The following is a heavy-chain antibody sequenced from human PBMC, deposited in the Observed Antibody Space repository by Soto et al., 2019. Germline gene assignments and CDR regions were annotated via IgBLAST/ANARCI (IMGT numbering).Heavy chain of an antibody. CDR3: TVWGSGNDFGAA. D-gene: IGHD3-10*01. J-gene: IGHJ4*02. Sequence: EVQLVESGGGLVQPGGSLRLSCAASGFTFSDHYMDWVRQAPGKGLEWVGRSKNKADSYTTEYAASVKGRFTISRDASKNSLLLQMNSLKTGDTAVYYCTVWGSGNDFGAAWGQGILVTVSS. CDR2: SKNKADSYTT. CDR1: GFTFSDHY. V-gene: IGHV3-72*01.